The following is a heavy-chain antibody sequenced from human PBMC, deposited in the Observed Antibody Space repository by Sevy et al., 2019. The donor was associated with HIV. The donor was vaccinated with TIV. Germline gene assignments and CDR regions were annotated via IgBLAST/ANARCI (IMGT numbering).Heavy chain of an antibody. CDR3: AILTRRGIVVVPAGMGGCYYGMDV. V-gene: IGHV1-69*13. D-gene: IGHD2-2*01. CDR2: IIPIFGTA. CDR1: GGTFSSYA. J-gene: IGHJ6*02. Sequence: ASVKVSCKASGGTFSSYAISWVRQAPGQGLEWMGGIIPIFGTANYPEKFQGRVTITADESTSTAYMELSSLRSEDTAVYYCAILTRRGIVVVPAGMGGCYYGMDVWGQGTTVTVSS.